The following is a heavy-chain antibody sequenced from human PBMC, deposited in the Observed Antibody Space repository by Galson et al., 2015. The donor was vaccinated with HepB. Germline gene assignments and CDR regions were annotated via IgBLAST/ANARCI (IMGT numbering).Heavy chain of an antibody. CDR1: GFTSSNYW. CDR3: ARYSGSPDWYLDL. Sequence: SLRLSCAAPGFTSSNYWMSWVRQPPGKGLEWVANIKGDGSAKGYVDAVKGRFTTSRDNAKNSLYLKMNSLRVEDKAVYYCARYSGSPDWYLDLWGRGTLVTVSS. CDR2: IKGDGSAK. J-gene: IGHJ2*01. D-gene: IGHD1-26*01. V-gene: IGHV3-7*01.